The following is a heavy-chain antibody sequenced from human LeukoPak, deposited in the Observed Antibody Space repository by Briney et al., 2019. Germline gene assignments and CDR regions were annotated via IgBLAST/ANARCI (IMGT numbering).Heavy chain of an antibody. J-gene: IGHJ4*02. CDR2: ISSSSSYI. D-gene: IGHD2-2*01. CDR1: GFTFSSYS. CDR3: ARKVVPAAIWYYFDY. Sequence: PGGSLRLSCAASGFTFSSYSMNWVRQAPGKGLEWVSSISSSSSYIYYADSVKGRFTISRDNAKNSLYLQMNSLRAEDTAVHYCARKVVPAAIWYYFDYWGQGTLVTVSS. V-gene: IGHV3-21*01.